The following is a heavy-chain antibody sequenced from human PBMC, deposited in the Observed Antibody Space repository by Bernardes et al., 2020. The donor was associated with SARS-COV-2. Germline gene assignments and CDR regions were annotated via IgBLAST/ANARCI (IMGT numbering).Heavy chain of an antibody. D-gene: IGHD3-3*01. V-gene: IGHV5-10-1*01. Sequence: GESLKLSCKGSGYSFTSYWISWVRQMPGTGLEWMGRIDPSDSYTNYSPSFQGHVTISADKSISTAYLQWSSLKASDTAMYYCARQLPTYDFWSGYYPDYWGQGTLVTVSS. CDR1: GYSFTSYW. CDR3: ARQLPTYDFWSGYYPDY. J-gene: IGHJ4*02. CDR2: IDPSDSYT.